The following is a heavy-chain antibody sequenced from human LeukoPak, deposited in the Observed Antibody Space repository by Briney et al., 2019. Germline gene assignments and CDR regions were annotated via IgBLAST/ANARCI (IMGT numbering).Heavy chain of an antibody. CDR1: GGSFSGYY. V-gene: IGHV4-34*01. CDR2: INHSGST. D-gene: IGHD3-22*01. J-gene: IGHJ4*02. Sequence: ETLSLTCAVYGGSFSGYYWSWIRQPPGKGLEWIGEINHSGSTNYNPSLKSRVTISVDTSKNQFSLKLSSVTAADTAVYYCARDAAYYYDSSGYGYWGQGTLVTVSS. CDR3: ARDAAYYYDSSGYGY.